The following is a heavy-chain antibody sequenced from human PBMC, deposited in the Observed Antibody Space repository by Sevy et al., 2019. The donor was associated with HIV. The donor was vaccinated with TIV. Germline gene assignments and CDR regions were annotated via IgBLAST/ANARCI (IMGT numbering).Heavy chain of an antibody. D-gene: IGHD2-8*01. CDR2: ISGSGGST. Sequence: GGSLRLSCAASGFTFSSYAMSWVRQAPGKGLEWVSAISGSGGSTYYADSVKGRFTISRDNSKNTLYLQMNSLRAEDTAVYYCAKETSTEDIVLRVYASAVNWFDPWGQGTLVTVSS. CDR1: GFTFSSYA. V-gene: IGHV3-23*01. CDR3: AKETSTEDIVLRVYASAVNWFDP. J-gene: IGHJ5*02.